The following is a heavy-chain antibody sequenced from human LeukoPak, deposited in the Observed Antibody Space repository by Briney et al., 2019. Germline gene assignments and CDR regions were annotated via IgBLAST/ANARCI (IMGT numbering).Heavy chain of an antibody. J-gene: IGHJ4*02. V-gene: IGHV4-4*07. CDR2: IYTSGST. CDR3: ARGTGYSSSWHTDGFDY. D-gene: IGHD6-13*01. CDR1: GGSISSYY. Sequence: SETLSLTCTVSGGSISSYYWSWIRQPAGKGLEWIGRIYTSGSTNYNPSLKSRVTMSVDTSKNQFSLKLSSVTAADTAVYYCARGTGYSSSWHTDGFDYWGQGTLVTVSS.